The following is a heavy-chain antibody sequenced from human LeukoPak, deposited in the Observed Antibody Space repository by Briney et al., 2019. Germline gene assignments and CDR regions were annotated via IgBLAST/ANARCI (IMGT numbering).Heavy chain of an antibody. CDR2: IIPILGIA. CDR3: ARGSMTTVVTENWFDP. V-gene: IGHV1-69*04. D-gene: IGHD4-23*01. Sequence: SVRVSCKASGGTFSSYAISWVRQAPGQGLEWMGRIIPILGIANYAQKFQGRVTITADKSTSTAYMELSSLRSEDTAVYYCARGSMTTVVTENWFDPWGQGTLVTVSS. CDR1: GGTFSSYA. J-gene: IGHJ5*02.